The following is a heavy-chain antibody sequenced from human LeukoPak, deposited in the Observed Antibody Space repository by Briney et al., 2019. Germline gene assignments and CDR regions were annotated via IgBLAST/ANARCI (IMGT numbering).Heavy chain of an antibody. J-gene: IGHJ6*04. Sequence: GGSLRLSCAASGFTFSSYGMSWVRQAPGKGLEWVSSISSSSSFRYYPDSVRGRFTISRDNAKNSLYLQMNSLRAEDTAVYYCAELGITMIGGVWGEGTTVTISS. CDR2: ISSSSSFR. CDR3: AELGITMIGGV. CDR1: GFTFSSYG. D-gene: IGHD3-10*02. V-gene: IGHV3-21*01.